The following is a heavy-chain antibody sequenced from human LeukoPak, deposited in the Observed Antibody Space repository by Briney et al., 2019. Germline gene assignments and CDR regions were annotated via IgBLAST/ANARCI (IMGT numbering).Heavy chain of an antibody. CDR1: GFTFSSYA. J-gene: IGHJ4*02. V-gene: IGHV3-30*04. CDR2: ISYDGSNK. D-gene: IGHD3-16*01. CDR3: ARDYDYVWGSPQDY. Sequence: PGGSLRLSCAASGFTFSSYAMRWVRLAPGKGLEWVAVISYDGSNKYYADSVKGRFTISRDNSKNTLYLQMNSLRAEDTAVYYCARDYDYVWGSPQDYWGQGTLVTVSS.